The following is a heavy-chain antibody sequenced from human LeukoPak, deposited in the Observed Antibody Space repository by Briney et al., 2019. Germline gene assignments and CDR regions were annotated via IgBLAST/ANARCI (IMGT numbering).Heavy chain of an antibody. V-gene: IGHV3-23*01. CDR2: ISSSGGST. J-gene: IGHJ6*03. Sequence: GGSLRLSCAASGFTFSSYAMSWVRQAPGKGLEWVSAISSSGGSTYYADSVKGRFTISRDNSKNTLYLQMNSLRAEDTAVYYCAKVSGVDYYMDVWGKGTTVTVSS. CDR1: GFTFSSYA. D-gene: IGHD3-10*01. CDR3: AKVSGVDYYMDV.